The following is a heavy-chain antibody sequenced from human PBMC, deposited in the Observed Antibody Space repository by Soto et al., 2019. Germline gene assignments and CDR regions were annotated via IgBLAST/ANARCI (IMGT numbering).Heavy chain of an antibody. D-gene: IGHD2-2*01. V-gene: IGHV3-30*18. J-gene: IGHJ4*02. CDR1: GFTFSSYG. Sequence: GGSLRLSCAASGFTFSSYGMHWVRQAPGKGLEWVAVISYDGSNKYYADSMKGRFTISRDNSKNTLYLQMNSLRAEDTAVYYCAKQRPPGYCSSTSCVGVLDYWGQGTLVTVSS. CDR2: ISYDGSNK. CDR3: AKQRPPGYCSSTSCVGVLDY.